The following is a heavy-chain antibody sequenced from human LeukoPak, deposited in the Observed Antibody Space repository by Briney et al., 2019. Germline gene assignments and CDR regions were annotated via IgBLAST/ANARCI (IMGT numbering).Heavy chain of an antibody. D-gene: IGHD6-6*01. J-gene: IGHJ4*02. CDR2: ISSSSSYI. V-gene: IGHV3-21*01. CDR1: GFTFSSYS. Sequence: GGSLRLSCAASGFTFSSYSMNWVRQAPGKGLEWVSSISSSSSYIYYADSVKGRFTISRDNAKNTLYLQLNSLRADDTAVYYCARAYSSSSTFDLWGQGTLVTVSS. CDR3: ARAYSSSSTFDL.